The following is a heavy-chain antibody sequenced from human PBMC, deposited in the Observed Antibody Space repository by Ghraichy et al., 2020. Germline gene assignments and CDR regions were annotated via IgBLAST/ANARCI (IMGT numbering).Heavy chain of an antibody. CDR1: GFPFSVYA. CDR2: ISTNGERT. CDR3: ARARCSSRTACPGGSHVDL. V-gene: IGHV3-64*01. Sequence: GGSLRLSCAAFGFPFSVYAMHWVRQAPGKGLEYVSAISTNGERTYYANSVKGRFTSSRDNSKNTLYLQMGSLRVEDTAVYYCARARCSSRTACPGGSHVDLWGRGTLVTVSS. J-gene: IGHJ2*01. D-gene: IGHD2-2*01.